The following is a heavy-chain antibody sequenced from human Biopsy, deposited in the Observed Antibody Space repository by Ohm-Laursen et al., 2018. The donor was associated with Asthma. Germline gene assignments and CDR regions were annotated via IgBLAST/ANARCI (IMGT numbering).Heavy chain of an antibody. Sequence: GTLSLTCIVSGGSISSSSYYWGWIRRPPGKGLEFIGTIYYSGSTYYNPSLKSRVTLSVDASKNQFSPKLTSVTAADTAVYYCVSPPGYWGQGTRVTVSS. CDR1: GGSISSSSYY. J-gene: IGHJ4*02. CDR2: IYYSGST. CDR3: VSPPGY. V-gene: IGHV4-39*01.